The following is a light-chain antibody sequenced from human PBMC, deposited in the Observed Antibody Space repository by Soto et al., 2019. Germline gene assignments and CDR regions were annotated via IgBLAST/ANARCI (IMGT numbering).Light chain of an antibody. CDR1: QSLLHSNGYNY. CDR2: LGS. V-gene: IGKV2-28*01. J-gene: IGKJ1*01. Sequence: DIVMTQCPLSLPVTPVEPASISCRSSQSLLHSNGYNYLDWYLQKPGQSPQLLIYLGSYRASGVPDRFSGSGSGTDFTLKISRVGAEDVGVYYCMQALQTRTFGQGTKV. CDR3: MQALQTRT.